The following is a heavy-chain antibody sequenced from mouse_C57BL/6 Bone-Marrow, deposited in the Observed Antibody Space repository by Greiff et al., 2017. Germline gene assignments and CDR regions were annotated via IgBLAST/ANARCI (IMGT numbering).Heavy chain of an antibody. CDR2: IYPGSGNT. V-gene: IGHV1-84*01. CDR1: GYTFTDYY. Sequence: QVQLKESGPELVKPGASVKISCKASGYTFTDYYINWVKQRPGQGLEWIGWIYPGSGNTKYNEKFKGKATLTVDTSSSTAYMQLSSLTSEDSAVYCCARWRNGSSPAWFAYWGQGTLVTVSA. CDR3: ARWRNGSSPAWFAY. J-gene: IGHJ3*01. D-gene: IGHD1-1*01.